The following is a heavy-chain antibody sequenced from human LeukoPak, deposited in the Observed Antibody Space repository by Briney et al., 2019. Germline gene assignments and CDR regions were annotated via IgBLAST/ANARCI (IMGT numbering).Heavy chain of an antibody. Sequence: SETLSLTCAVYGGSFSGYYWSWIRQPPGKGLEWIEEINHSGSTNYNPSLKSRVTISVDTSKNQFSLKLSSVTAADTAVYYCARRRYYYDSSGPFWFDPWGQGTLVTVSS. CDR1: GGSFSGYY. D-gene: IGHD3-22*01. J-gene: IGHJ5*02. CDR3: ARRRYYYDSSGPFWFDP. CDR2: INHSGST. V-gene: IGHV4-34*01.